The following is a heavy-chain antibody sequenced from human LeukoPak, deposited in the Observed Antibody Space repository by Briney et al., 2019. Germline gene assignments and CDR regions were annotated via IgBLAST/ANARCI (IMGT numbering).Heavy chain of an antibody. D-gene: IGHD3-10*01. V-gene: IGHV4-34*01. CDR3: AREPYFYGSGSYYSFAY. J-gene: IGHJ4*02. CDR1: GGSFSGYY. Sequence: PSGTLSLTCAVYGGSFSGYYWSWIRQPPGKAREWIGEINHSGRTNYNTDINRRVNISVHTSKTQSSPQLSYVAAADTAVYYCAREPYFYGSGSYYSFAYWGQGS. CDR2: INHSGRT.